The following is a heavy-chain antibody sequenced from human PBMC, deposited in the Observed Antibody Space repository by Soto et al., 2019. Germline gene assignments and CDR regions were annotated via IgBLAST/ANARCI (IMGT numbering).Heavy chain of an antibody. V-gene: IGHV3-30-3*01. D-gene: IGHD3-10*01. CDR3: ARELSITMVRGVANWFDP. CDR2: ISYDGSNK. J-gene: IGHJ5*02. Sequence: GGSLRLSCAASGFTFSSYAMHWVRQAPGKGLEWVAVISYDGSNKYYADSVKGRFTISRDNSKNTLYLQMNSLRAEDTAVYYCARELSITMVRGVANWFDPWGQGTLVTVSS. CDR1: GFTFSSYA.